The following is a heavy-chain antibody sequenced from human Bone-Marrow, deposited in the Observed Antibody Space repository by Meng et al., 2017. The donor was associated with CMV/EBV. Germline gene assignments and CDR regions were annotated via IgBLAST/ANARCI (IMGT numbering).Heavy chain of an antibody. Sequence: GGSLRLSCAASGFTFDDYAMHWVRQAPGKGLEWVSGISWNSGSIGYADSVKGRFTISRDNAKNSLYLQMNSLRAEDTAVYYCAKVPTHGSSTSCYMSYYGMDVWGQGTTVTVAS. V-gene: IGHV3-9*01. D-gene: IGHD2-2*02. CDR2: ISWNSGSI. J-gene: IGHJ6*02. CDR3: AKVPTHGSSTSCYMSYYGMDV. CDR1: GFTFDDYA.